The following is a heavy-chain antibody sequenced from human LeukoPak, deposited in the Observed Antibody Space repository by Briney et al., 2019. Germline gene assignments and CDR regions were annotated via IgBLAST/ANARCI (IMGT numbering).Heavy chain of an antibody. CDR3: ARVALRAPLDY. D-gene: IGHD5-12*01. V-gene: IGHV3-21*01. CDR2: ISSSSSYI. Sequence: GWSLRLSCAASGFTFSSYSMNWVRQAPGKGLEWVSSISSSSSYIYYADSVKGRFTISRDNAKNSLYLQMNSLRAEDTAVYYCARVALRAPLDYWGQGTLVTVSS. CDR1: GFTFSSYS. J-gene: IGHJ4*02.